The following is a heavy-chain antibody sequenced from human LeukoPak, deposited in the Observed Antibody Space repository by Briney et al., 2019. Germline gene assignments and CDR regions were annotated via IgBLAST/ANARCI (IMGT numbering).Heavy chain of an antibody. V-gene: IGHV5-51*01. CDR2: IYPGDSDT. CDR3: ARGNDYVWGSYRYTHTGDAFDI. D-gene: IGHD3-16*02. CDR1: GYSFTSYW. J-gene: IGHJ3*02. Sequence: GESLKISCKGSGYSFTSYWIGWVRQMPGKGLEWMGIIYPGDSDTRYSPSFQGQVTISADKSISTAYLQWSSLKASDTAMYYCARGNDYVWGSYRYTHTGDAFDIWGQGTMVTVSS.